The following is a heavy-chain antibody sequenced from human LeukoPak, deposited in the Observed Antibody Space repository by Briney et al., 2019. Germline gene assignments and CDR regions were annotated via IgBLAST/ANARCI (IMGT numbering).Heavy chain of an antibody. J-gene: IGHJ4*02. CDR2: IYSGDST. CDR3: ARNYYDSSGYSYYFDY. CDR1: GLTVSSNY. D-gene: IGHD3-22*01. V-gene: IGHV3-53*01. Sequence: GGSLRLSCAAFGLTVSSNYMSWVRQAPGEGLEWVSVIYSGDSTYYADSVKGRFTFSRDNSKNTVYLQMNSLRAEDTAVYYCARNYYDSSGYSYYFDYWGQGTLVTVSS.